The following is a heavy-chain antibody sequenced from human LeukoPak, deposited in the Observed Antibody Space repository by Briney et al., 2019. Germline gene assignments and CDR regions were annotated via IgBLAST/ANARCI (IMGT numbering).Heavy chain of an antibody. CDR1: GGSISSSSYY. Sequence: SETLSLNCTVSGGSISSSSYYWGWIRQPPGKGLEWIGSIYYSGSTYYNPSLKSRVTISVDTSKNQFSLKLSSVTAADTAVYYCARKAPIAARSRSWSDPWGQGTLVTVSS. J-gene: IGHJ5*02. CDR3: ARKAPIAARSRSWSDP. V-gene: IGHV4-39*07. D-gene: IGHD6-6*01. CDR2: IYYSGST.